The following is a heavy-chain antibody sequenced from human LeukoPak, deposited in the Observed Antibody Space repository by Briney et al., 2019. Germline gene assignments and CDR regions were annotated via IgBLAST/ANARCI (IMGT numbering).Heavy chain of an antibody. CDR3: ARSLYSSSWYYFDY. CDR1: GVSFSGYY. CDR2: INHSGST. J-gene: IGHJ4*02. V-gene: IGHV4-34*01. D-gene: IGHD6-13*01. Sequence: SETLSLTCAVYGVSFSGYYWSWIRQPPGKGLEWIGEINHSGSTNYNPSLKSRVTISVDTSKNQFSLKLSSVTAADTAVYYCARSLYSSSWYYFDYWGQGTLVTVSS.